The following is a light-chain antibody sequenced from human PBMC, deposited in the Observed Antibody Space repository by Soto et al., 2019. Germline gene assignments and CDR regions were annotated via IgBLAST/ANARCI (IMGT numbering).Light chain of an antibody. CDR2: KAS. V-gene: IGKV1-5*03. CDR3: QQYNDYSWT. Sequence: DIQMTQSPSTLSASVGDRVSINCRASQSISAWLAWYQQKPGKAPRLLIYKASTLEIGVPSRFNGSGSGTEFTLTISSLQPDDVATYYCQQYNDYSWTFGQGTKVEIK. CDR1: QSISAW. J-gene: IGKJ1*01.